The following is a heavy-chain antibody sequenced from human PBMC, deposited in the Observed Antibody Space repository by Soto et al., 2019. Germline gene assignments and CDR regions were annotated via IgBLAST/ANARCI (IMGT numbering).Heavy chain of an antibody. CDR1: GGSISSGGYY. J-gene: IGHJ3*02. D-gene: IGHD5-12*01. CDR2: IYYSGST. CDR3: SREITVVTNDAFDI. Sequence: PSETLSLTCTVSGGSISSGGYYWSWIRQHPGKGLEWIGYIYYSGSTYYNPSLKSRVTISVDTSKNQFSLKLSSVTAADTAVYYCSREITVVTNDAFDIWGQATMVTVSS. V-gene: IGHV4-31*03.